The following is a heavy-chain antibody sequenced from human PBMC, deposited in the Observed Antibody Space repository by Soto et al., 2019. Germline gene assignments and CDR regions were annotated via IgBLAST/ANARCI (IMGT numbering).Heavy chain of an antibody. D-gene: IGHD1-26*01. CDR2: ISGSGGST. J-gene: IGHJ6*03. CDR1: GFTFSSYA. CDR3: AKSYSWEHYYYMDV. V-gene: IGHV3-23*01. Sequence: GSLRLSCAASGFTFSSYAMSWVRQAPGKGLEWVSAISGSGGSTYYADSVKSRFTISRDNSKNTLYLQMNSLRAEDTAVYYCAKSYSWEHYYYMDVWGKGTTVTVSS.